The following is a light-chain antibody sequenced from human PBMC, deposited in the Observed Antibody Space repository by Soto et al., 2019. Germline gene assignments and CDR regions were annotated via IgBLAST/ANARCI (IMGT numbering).Light chain of an antibody. V-gene: IGLV1-44*01. J-gene: IGLJ3*02. Sequence: QSVLTQPPSASGTPGQRVTISCSGSTSNIEANSVTWYQRLPGTAPKVLIYDDYQRPSGVPDRFSGSKSGTSASLAISDLQSEDEGDYYCTAWDDSLNAWLFGGGTKLTVL. CDR2: DDY. CDR1: TSNIEANS. CDR3: TAWDDSLNAWL.